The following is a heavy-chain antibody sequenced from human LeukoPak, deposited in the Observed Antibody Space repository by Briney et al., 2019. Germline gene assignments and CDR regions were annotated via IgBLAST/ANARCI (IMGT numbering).Heavy chain of an antibody. Sequence: ASVKVSCKVSGYTLTELSMHWVRQAPGKGLEWMGGFDPEDGETIYAQKFQGRVTMTEDTSTDTAYMELSSLRSEDTAVYYCASKGADGDWFDPWGQGILVTVSS. J-gene: IGHJ5*02. CDR1: GYTLTELS. CDR2: FDPEDGET. D-gene: IGHD4-17*01. CDR3: ASKGADGDWFDP. V-gene: IGHV1-24*01.